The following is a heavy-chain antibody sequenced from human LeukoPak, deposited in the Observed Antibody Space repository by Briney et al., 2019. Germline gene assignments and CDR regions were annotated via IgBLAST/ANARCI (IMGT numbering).Heavy chain of an antibody. J-gene: IGHJ6*02. CDR3: ARAQDIVVVPAAVFYYYGKDV. CDR2: IYYSGST. V-gene: IGHV4-59*08. CDR1: GGSISSYY. Sequence: SETLSLTCTVSGGSISSYYWSWIRQPPGKGLEWIGYIYYSGSTNYNPSLKSRVTISVDTSKNQFSLKLSSVTAADTAVYYCARAQDIVVVPAAVFYYYGKDVWGQGTTVTVSS. D-gene: IGHD2-2*01.